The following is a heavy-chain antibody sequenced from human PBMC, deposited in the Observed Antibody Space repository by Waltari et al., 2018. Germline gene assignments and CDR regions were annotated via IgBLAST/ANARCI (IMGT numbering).Heavy chain of an antibody. Sequence: QVQLVQSGAEVKKPGASVKVSCKVSGYTLTELSMHWVRQAPGKGLEWMGGFDPEDGETIYAQKFQGRVTMTEDTSTDTAYMELSSLRSEDTAVYYCAYQFVPYAYSGSYHANFDYWGQGTLVTVSS. V-gene: IGHV1-24*01. D-gene: IGHD1-26*01. CDR1: GYTLTELS. J-gene: IGHJ4*02. CDR2: FDPEDGET. CDR3: AYQFVPYAYSGSYHANFDY.